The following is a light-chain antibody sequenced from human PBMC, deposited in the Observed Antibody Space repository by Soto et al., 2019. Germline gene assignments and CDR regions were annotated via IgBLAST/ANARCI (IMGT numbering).Light chain of an antibody. J-gene: IGKJ1*01. CDR3: QQYGLQGT. CDR1: QTIRNY. CDR2: DAS. V-gene: IGKV1-5*01. Sequence: DIQMTQSPSTLSAFVGDRVTITCRASQTIRNYLAWYQQKPGKAPDLLIYDASSLENEVPSRFSGSGFATEFTLTISSLQPDDSVTYYCQQYGLQGTFGQGTKVDIK.